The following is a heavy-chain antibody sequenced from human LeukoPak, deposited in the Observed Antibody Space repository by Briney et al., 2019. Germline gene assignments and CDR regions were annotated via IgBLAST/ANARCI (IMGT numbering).Heavy chain of an antibody. V-gene: IGHV4-39*01. CDR1: GGSLSSSCSD. Sequence: SQTLSLACTVAGGSLSSSCSDWGWIRQPPGKGLEWIGSMYYSGSTYYGQSLKRRVTISVDTSKNQCSLKLSFVTPAVTAVYYFHKIRDDAFDIWGQGTMVTVSS. CDR2: MYYSGST. J-gene: IGHJ3*02. CDR3: HKIRDDAFDI.